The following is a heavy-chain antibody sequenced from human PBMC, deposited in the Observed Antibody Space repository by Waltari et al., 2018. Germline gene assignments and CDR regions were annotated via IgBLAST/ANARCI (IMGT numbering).Heavy chain of an antibody. CDR1: GGSISSGSSY. Sequence: QVQLQESGPGLVKPSQTLSLTCTVSGGSISSGSSYWSWIRQPAGKGLEWIGYIYTSGSTNYNPSLKSRVTISVDTSKNQFSLKLSSVTAADTAVYYCATKGAVAGTGEYFQHWGQGTLVTVSS. D-gene: IGHD6-19*01. V-gene: IGHV4-61*09. J-gene: IGHJ1*01. CDR3: ATKGAVAGTGEYFQH. CDR2: IYTSGST.